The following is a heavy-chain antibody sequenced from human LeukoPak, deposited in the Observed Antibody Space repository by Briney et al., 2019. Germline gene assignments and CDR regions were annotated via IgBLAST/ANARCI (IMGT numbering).Heavy chain of an antibody. CDR1: GFTFSSYW. CDR2: ISSDASSI. Sequence: PGGSLRLSCAASGFTFSSYWMHWVRQAPGKGLMWVSRISSDASSILYADSVKGRLTISRDNAKNTLYLQMNSLRAEDTAVYYCATLGPPIYWGQGTLVTVSS. V-gene: IGHV3-74*01. J-gene: IGHJ4*02. CDR3: ATLGPPIY.